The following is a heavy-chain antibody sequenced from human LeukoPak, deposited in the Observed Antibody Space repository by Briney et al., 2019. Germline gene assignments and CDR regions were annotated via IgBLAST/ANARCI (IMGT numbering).Heavy chain of an antibody. CDR1: GYTFTGYY. D-gene: IGHD3-10*01. Sequence: GASVKVSCKASGYTFTGYYMHWVRQAPGQGLEWMGWINPNSGGTNYAQKFQGRVTMTRDTSISTAYLQWSSLKASDTAMYYCARHATTREYWFDPWGQGTLVTVSS. CDR3: ARHATTREYWFDP. V-gene: IGHV1-2*02. CDR2: INPNSGGT. J-gene: IGHJ5*02.